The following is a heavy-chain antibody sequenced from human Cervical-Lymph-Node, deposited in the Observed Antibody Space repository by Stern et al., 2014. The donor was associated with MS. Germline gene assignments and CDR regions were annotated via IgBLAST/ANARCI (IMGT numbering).Heavy chain of an antibody. CDR1: GFTFYDYD. Sequence: EVQLVESGGGLVQPGRSLRLSCSASGFTFYDYDMHWVRQAPGSGLEWVSVISWCSGDIGYADSVKGRFTISRDNAKNSLYLQMNSLRPEDTAVYYCAKSDYGHYYYYYGLDVWGPGTTVTVSS. CDR2: ISWCSGDI. J-gene: IGHJ6*02. V-gene: IGHV3-9*01. D-gene: IGHD3-10*01. CDR3: AKSDYGHYYYYYGLDV.